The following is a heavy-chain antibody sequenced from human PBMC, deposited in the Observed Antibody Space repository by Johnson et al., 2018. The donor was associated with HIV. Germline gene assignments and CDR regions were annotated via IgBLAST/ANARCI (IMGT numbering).Heavy chain of an antibody. Sequence: VQLVESGGGVVQPGRSLRLSCAASGFTFSSSAMHWVHQAPGKGLAWVSVISTSGDTVLYTDSVRGRFTISRDNSKNTLYLQMKSLRAEDTAVYHCAREGAWEVRPGAFDIWGQGTTVTVSS. CDR2: ISTSGDTV. CDR3: AREGAWEVRPGAFDI. CDR1: GFTFSSSA. V-gene: IGHV3-62*03. J-gene: IGHJ3*02. D-gene: IGHD1-26*01.